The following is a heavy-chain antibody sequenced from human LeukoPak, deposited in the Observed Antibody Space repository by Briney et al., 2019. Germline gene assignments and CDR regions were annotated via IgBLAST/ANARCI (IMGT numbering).Heavy chain of an antibody. J-gene: IGHJ4*02. CDR2: ISSNGGSI. CDR3: ARYCSGASCYSGVDY. CDR1: GFTFGSYM. V-gene: IGHV3-23*01. Sequence: GGSLRLSCAASGFTFGSYMMTWVRQAPGRGLEWVSTISSNGGSIYYADSVKGRFTISRDNSKNTLYLQMSSLRAEDTAVYYRARYCSGASCYSGVDYWGQGTLVPVSS. D-gene: IGHD2-15*01.